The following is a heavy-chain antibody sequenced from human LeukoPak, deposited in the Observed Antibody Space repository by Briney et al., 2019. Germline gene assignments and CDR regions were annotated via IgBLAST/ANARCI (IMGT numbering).Heavy chain of an antibody. V-gene: IGHV3-7*01. Sequence: PGGSLRLSCAASGFTFSSYWMSWVRQAPGKGLEWVANIKQDGSEKYYVDSVKGRLTISRDNAKNSLYLQMNSLRAEDTAVYYCARVSNPYYYYYYYYMDVWGKGTTVTVSS. D-gene: IGHD3-10*01. J-gene: IGHJ6*03. CDR2: IKQDGSEK. CDR1: GFTFSSYW. CDR3: ARVSNPYYYYYYYYMDV.